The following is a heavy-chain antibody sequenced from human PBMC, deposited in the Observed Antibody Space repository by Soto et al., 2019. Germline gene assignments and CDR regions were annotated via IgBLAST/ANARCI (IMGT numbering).Heavy chain of an antibody. V-gene: IGHV4-59*01. J-gene: IGHJ3*02. CDR1: GGSISSYY. D-gene: IGHD6-13*01. CDR2: IYYSGST. Sequence: QVQLQESGPGLVKPSETLSLTCTVSGGSISSYYWSWIRQPPGKGLEWIGYIYYSGSTNYNPSLKSRVTIAVDTSKNQFSLKLSSVTAADTAVYYCARVSSSWASSAFDIWGQGTMVTVSS. CDR3: ARVSSSWASSAFDI.